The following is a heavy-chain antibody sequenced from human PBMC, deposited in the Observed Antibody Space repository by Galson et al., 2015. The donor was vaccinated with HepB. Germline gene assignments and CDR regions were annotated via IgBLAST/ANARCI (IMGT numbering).Heavy chain of an antibody. Sequence: SLRLSCAASGFTFSSYAMSWVRQAPGKGLEWVSAISGSGGSTYYADSVKGRFTISRDNSKNTLYLQMNSLRAEDTAVYYCARSSEVGYSYGYVPPDYGMDVWGQGTTVTVSS. J-gene: IGHJ6*02. CDR3: ARSSEVGYSYGYVPPDYGMDV. CDR1: GFTFSSYA. V-gene: IGHV3-23*01. D-gene: IGHD5-18*01. CDR2: ISGSGGST.